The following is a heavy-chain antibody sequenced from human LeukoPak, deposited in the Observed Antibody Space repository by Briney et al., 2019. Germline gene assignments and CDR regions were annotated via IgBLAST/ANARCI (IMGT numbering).Heavy chain of an antibody. CDR3: TRDQTPYY. J-gene: IGHJ4*02. CDR2: IRSQIYGGTP. V-gene: IGHV3-49*04. Sequence: GGTLRLSCTASGFTFGDYAMTWVRQAPGKGLEWVGFIRSQIYGGTPEYAASVKGRFTISRDDSEGVAYLQMNSLKTEDTAVYYCTRDQTPYYWGQGTLVTVSS. CDR1: GFTFGDYA.